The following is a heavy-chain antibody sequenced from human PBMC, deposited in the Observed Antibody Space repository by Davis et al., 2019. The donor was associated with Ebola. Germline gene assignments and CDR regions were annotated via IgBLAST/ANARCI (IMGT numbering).Heavy chain of an antibody. Sequence: AASVPVSCKASGYTLSGHYIQWVRQAPGQGLEWMGRINPNRCGTNYAQKFQGRVTMTRDTSTSTAYMELNRLSSDDTAVYFCARGGITMTVVPRDYYYGLDVWGQGTTVTVPS. CDR2: INPNRCGT. D-gene: IGHD3-22*01. CDR3: ARGGITMTVVPRDYYYGLDV. J-gene: IGHJ6*02. V-gene: IGHV1-2*06. CDR1: GYTLSGHY.